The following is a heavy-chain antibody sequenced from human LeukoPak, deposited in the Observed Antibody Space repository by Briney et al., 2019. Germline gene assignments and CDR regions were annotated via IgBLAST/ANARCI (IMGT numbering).Heavy chain of an antibody. J-gene: IGHJ3*02. CDR2: IDPKSGGT. Sequence: ASVKVSCKPSGYTFTAYYLRWVRQTPGQGREWMGWIDPKSGGTNYAQKFQGRVTMTRDTSISTAYMELTRLTSDDTAVYYCARSSADDAFDIWGQGTMVTVSS. V-gene: IGHV1-2*02. CDR1: GYTFTAYY. D-gene: IGHD3-22*01. CDR3: ARSSADDAFDI.